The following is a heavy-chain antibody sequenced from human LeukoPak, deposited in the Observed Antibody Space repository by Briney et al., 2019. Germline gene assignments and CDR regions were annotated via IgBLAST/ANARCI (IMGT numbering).Heavy chain of an antibody. CDR2: IIPTLDIA. CDR1: GANFSSSS. V-gene: IGHV1-69*04. J-gene: IGHJ4*02. D-gene: IGHD3-22*01. CDR3: ARVFYHDSSPYFARSIPTTDY. Sequence: SVQVSCKASGANFSSSSISWVRPAPGQGLEWMGRIIPTLDIAHYAQKFQGRVTITADKSTSTAYMELSSLRSEDTAVYFCARVFYHDSSPYFARSIPTTDYWGQGTLVTVSS.